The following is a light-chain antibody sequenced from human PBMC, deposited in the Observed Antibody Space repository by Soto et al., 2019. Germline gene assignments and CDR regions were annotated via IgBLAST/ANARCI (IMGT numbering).Light chain of an antibody. CDR1: QSVSSY. V-gene: IGKV3-11*01. Sequence: EIVLTQSPATLSLSPGERATLSCRASQSVSSYLAWYQQKPGQAPRLLIYDASTRANGVPARFSGSGSGTDFTLTISSLVPEDFAVYYCHQRSNWPPWTFGQGTKVEIK. CDR3: HQRSNWPPWT. CDR2: DAS. J-gene: IGKJ1*01.